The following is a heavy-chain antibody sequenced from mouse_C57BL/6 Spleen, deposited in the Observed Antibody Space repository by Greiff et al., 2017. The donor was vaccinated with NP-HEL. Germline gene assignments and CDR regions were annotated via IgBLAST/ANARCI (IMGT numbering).Heavy chain of an antibody. Sequence: VQLQQSGAELVKPGASVKISCKASGYAFSSYWMNWVKQRPGKGLEWIGQIYPGDGDTNYNGKFKGKATLTADKSSSTAYMQLSSLTSEDSAVYVCARSPHDYGSSYWYFDVWGTGTTVTVSS. CDR1: GYAFSSYW. D-gene: IGHD1-1*01. V-gene: IGHV1-80*01. J-gene: IGHJ1*03. CDR2: IYPGDGDT. CDR3: ARSPHDYGSSYWYFDV.